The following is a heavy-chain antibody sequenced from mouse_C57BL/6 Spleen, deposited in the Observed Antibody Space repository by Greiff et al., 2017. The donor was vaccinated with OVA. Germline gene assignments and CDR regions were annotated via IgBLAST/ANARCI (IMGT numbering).Heavy chain of an antibody. V-gene: IGHV1-54*01. Sequence: VKLMESGAELVRPGTSVKVSCKASGYAFTNYLIEWVKQRPGQGLEWIGVINPGSGGTNYNEKFKGKATLTADKSSSTAYMQLSSLTSEDSAVYFCARSGGYDFFDYWGQGTTLTVSS. J-gene: IGHJ2*01. CDR1: GYAFTNYL. D-gene: IGHD2-2*01. CDR2: INPGSGGT. CDR3: ARSGGYDFFDY.